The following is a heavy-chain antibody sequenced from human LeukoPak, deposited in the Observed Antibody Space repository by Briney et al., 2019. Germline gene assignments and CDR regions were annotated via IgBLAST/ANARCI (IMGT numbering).Heavy chain of an antibody. Sequence: GGSLRLSCAASGFTFSSYSMNWVRQAPGKGLEWVSYISSSSSTIYYADSVKGRFTISRDNAKNSLYLQMNSLRAEDTAVYYCARARSRVGADYWGQGTLVTVSS. V-gene: IGHV3-48*01. D-gene: IGHD1-26*01. CDR3: ARARSRVGADY. J-gene: IGHJ4*02. CDR1: GFTFSSYS. CDR2: ISSSSSTI.